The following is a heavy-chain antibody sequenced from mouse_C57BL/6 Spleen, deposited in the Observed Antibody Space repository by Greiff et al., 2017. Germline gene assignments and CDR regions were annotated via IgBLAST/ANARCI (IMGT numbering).Heavy chain of an antibody. CDR3: ARHDDYDDYFDY. CDR1: GFSLTSYG. V-gene: IGHV2-6-1*01. CDR2: IWSDGST. Sequence: QVQLKESGPGLVAPSQSLSITCTVSGFSLTSYGVHWVRQPPGKGLEWLVVIWSDGSTTYNSALKSRLSISKDNSNSQVFLKMNSLQTDDTAMYYCARHDDYDDYFDYWGQGTTLTVSS. D-gene: IGHD2-4*01. J-gene: IGHJ2*01.